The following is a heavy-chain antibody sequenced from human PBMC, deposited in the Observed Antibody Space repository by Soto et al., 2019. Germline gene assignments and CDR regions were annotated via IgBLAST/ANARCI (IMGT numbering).Heavy chain of an antibody. J-gene: IGHJ5*02. CDR2: IWYDGSNK. Sequence: QVQLVESGGGVVQPGRSLRLSCAASGFTFSSYGMHWVRQAPGKGLEWVAVIWYDGSNKYYADSVKGRFTISRDNSKNTLYLQMNSLRAEDTAVYYCAREIWLQPLNWFDPWGQGTLVTVSS. CDR1: GFTFSSYG. V-gene: IGHV3-33*01. CDR3: AREIWLQPLNWFDP. D-gene: IGHD5-12*01.